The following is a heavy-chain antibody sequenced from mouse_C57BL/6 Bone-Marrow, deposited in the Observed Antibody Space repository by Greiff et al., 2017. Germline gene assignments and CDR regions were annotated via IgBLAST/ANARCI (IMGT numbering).Heavy chain of an antibody. V-gene: IGHV1-82*01. CDR2: IYPGDGDT. CDR1: GYAFSSFW. CDR3: ARWGLYYGNSIVYWYFDV. J-gene: IGHJ1*03. D-gene: IGHD1-1*01. Sequence: VQRQESGPELVKPGASVKISCKASGYAFSSFWMNWVKQRPGKGLEGIGRIYPGDGDTNHNGKFKGKATLTADHSSSTAYMQLRRLTSEDSAVYFCARWGLYYGNSIVYWYFDVWGTGTTVTVSS.